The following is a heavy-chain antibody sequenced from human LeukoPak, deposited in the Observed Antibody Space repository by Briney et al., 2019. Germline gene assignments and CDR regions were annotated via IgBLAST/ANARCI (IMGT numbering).Heavy chain of an antibody. J-gene: IGHJ3*02. CDR3: ARDLNGYGNFDI. CDR2: IYYSGST. D-gene: IGHD2-8*01. V-gene: IGHV4-30-4*08. Sequence: PSQTLSLTCTVSGGSISSGDYYWSWLRQPPGKGLEWSGYIYYSGSTYYNPSLKSRVTISVDTSKNQFSLKLSSVTAADTAVYYCARDLNGYGNFDIWGQGTMVTVSS. CDR1: GGSISSGDYY.